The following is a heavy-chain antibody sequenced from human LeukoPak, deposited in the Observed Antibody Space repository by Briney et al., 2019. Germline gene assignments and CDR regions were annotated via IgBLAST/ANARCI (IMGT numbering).Heavy chain of an antibody. Sequence: PGGSLRLSCAASGFTFSSYAMHWVRQALGKGLEWVAVISYDGSNKYYADSVKGRFTISRDNSKNTLYLQMNSLRAEDTAVYYCARTIRTGSYFTYGMDVWGQGTTVTVSS. CDR2: ISYDGSNK. V-gene: IGHV3-30-3*01. J-gene: IGHJ6*02. CDR3: ARTIRTGSYFTYGMDV. CDR1: GFTFSSYA. D-gene: IGHD1-26*01.